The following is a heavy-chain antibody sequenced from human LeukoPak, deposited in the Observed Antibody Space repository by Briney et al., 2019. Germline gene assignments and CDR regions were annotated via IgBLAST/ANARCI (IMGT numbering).Heavy chain of an antibody. J-gene: IGHJ6*03. CDR2: ISSSSSYI. Sequence: GGSLRLSCAASGFTFSSYSMNWVRQAPGKGLEWVSSISSSSSYIYYADSVKGRFTISRDNAKNSLYLQMNSLRAEDTAVYYCARFLLVRGVTYGYMDVWGKGTTVTVSS. CDR3: ARFLLVRGVTYGYMDV. CDR1: GFTFSSYS. V-gene: IGHV3-21*01. D-gene: IGHD3-10*01.